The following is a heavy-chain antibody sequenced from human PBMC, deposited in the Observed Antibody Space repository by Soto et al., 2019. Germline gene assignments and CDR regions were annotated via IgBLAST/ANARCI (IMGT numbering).Heavy chain of an antibody. Sequence: QVQLQESGPGLVKPSETLSLTCTVSGGSISSYYWSWIRQPPGKGLGWIGYIYYSGSTNYNPSLKSRVTISVDTSKNQFSLKLSSVTAADTAVYYCARRYGRDFDYWGQGTLVTVSS. J-gene: IGHJ4*02. D-gene: IGHD1-1*01. V-gene: IGHV4-59*08. CDR2: IYYSGST. CDR3: ARRYGRDFDY. CDR1: GGSISSYY.